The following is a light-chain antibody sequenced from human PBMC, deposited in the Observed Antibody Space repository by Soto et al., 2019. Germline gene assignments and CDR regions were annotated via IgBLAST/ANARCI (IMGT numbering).Light chain of an antibody. CDR3: QQFSSYPLT. J-gene: IGKJ4*01. V-gene: IGKV3-20*01. CDR2: DAS. Sequence: EFVSTQSPGPLYLSPGERATLSCRASETVRNNYLAWYQQKPGHGSRSLIYDASRKATGTPDRFSAGASGPDFTLTITRLEPEDFAVYYCQQFSSYPLTFGGGTKVDMK. CDR1: ETVRNNY.